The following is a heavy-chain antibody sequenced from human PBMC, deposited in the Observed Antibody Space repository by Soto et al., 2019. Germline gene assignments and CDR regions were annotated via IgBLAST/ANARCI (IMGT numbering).Heavy chain of an antibody. CDR1: GGSISSYY. Sequence: SETLSLTCTVSGGSISSYYWSWIRQPPGKGLEWIGYIYYSGSTNYNPSLKSRVTISVDTSKNQFSLKLSSVTAADTAVYYCARVDSGSYLPDAFDIWGQGTMVTVSS. D-gene: IGHD1-26*01. CDR3: ARVDSGSYLPDAFDI. CDR2: IYYSGST. V-gene: IGHV4-59*01. J-gene: IGHJ3*02.